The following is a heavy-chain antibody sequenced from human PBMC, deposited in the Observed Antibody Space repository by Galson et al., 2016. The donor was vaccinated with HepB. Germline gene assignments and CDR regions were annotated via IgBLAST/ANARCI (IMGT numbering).Heavy chain of an antibody. V-gene: IGHV3-23*01. Sequence: SLRLSCAASGFTFSSYAMSWVRQAPGKGLEWVSAISGSGGGTYYADSVKGRFTISRDNSKNTLYLQMNSLRAEDTAVYYCAKDRGFYSSPWYWGQGTQVTVSA. D-gene: IGHD6-13*01. CDR2: ISGSGGGT. CDR1: GFTFSSYA. CDR3: AKDRGFYSSPWY. J-gene: IGHJ4*02.